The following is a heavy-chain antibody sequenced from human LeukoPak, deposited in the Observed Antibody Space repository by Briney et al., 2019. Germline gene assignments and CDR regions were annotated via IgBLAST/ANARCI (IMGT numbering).Heavy chain of an antibody. J-gene: IGHJ4*02. D-gene: IGHD4-17*01. V-gene: IGHV3-48*03. CDR3: ARDSPLSTVTTIDY. CDR1: GFGFSSYE. CDR2: ISRGASTI. Sequence: GGSLRLSCAASGFGFSSYEMNWVRQAPGKXXXXXXXISRGASTIFSAASVXXXFPXXRDNAKDSLYLQMNSLRADDTAVYYCARDSPLSTVTTIDYWGQGTLVTVSS.